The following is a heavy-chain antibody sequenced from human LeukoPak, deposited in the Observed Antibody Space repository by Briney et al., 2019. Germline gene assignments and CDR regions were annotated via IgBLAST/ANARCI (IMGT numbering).Heavy chain of an antibody. CDR2: ISSDGNDK. CDR1: GVTFSSYG. CDR3: TTKVIRGNSGDDYDD. Sequence: GGSLRLSCAASGVTFSSYGMHWVRQAPGKGLEWVALISSDGNDKLYGDSVNGRFTISRDDSKSTLYLPMNSLRAEDTAVYYCTTKVIRGNSGDDYDDWGQGTLVTVSS. V-gene: IGHV3-30*03. J-gene: IGHJ4*02. D-gene: IGHD5-12*01.